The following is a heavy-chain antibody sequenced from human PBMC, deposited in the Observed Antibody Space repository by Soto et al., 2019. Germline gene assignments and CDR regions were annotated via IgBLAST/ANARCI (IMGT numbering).Heavy chain of an antibody. CDR3: AASPIFHYCSSTSCYLSYYGMDV. J-gene: IGHJ6*02. CDR1: GFTFTSSA. D-gene: IGHD2-2*01. Sequence: SVKVSCKASGFTFTSSAVQWVRQARGQRLEWIGWIVVGSGNTNYAQKFQERVTITRDMSTSTAYMELSSLRSEDTAVYYCAASPIFHYCSSTSCYLSYYGMDVWGQGTTVTVSS. V-gene: IGHV1-58*01. CDR2: IVVGSGNT.